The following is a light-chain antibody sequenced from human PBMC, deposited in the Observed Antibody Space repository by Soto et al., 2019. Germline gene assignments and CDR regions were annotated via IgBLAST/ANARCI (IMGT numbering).Light chain of an antibody. CDR3: SSCASSNTHV. V-gene: IGLV2-14*01. CDR1: SSDVGGYSY. J-gene: IGLJ1*01. Sequence: QSALTQPASVSGSPGQSITISCTGTSSDVGGYSYVSWYQQHPGKAPKLMIYEVSNRPSGVSNRFSGSKSGNTASLTISGLQAEDEADYYCSSCASSNTHVFGTGTKLTVL. CDR2: EVS.